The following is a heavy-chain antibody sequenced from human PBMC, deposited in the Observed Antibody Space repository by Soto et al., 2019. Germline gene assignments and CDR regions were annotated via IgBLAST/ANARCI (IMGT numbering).Heavy chain of an antibody. CDR2: ISGSGGGT. CDR1: GFTFSSYA. J-gene: IGHJ4*02. Sequence: GGSLRLPCAASGFTFSSYAMSWVRQAPGKGLEWVSSISGSGGGTYYADSVKGRFTFSRDNSKNTLYLQMNSLRAEDTAVYYCAKFGMATTKRSPPYYIDYWGQGALVTVSS. CDR3: AKFGMATTKRSPPYYIDY. V-gene: IGHV3-23*01. D-gene: IGHD1-1*01.